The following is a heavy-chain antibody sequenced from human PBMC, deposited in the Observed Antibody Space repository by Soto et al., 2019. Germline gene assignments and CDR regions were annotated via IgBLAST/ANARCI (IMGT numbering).Heavy chain of an antibody. CDR2: IYHSGST. V-gene: IGHV4-4*02. Sequence: QVQLQESGPGLVKPSGTLSLTCAVSGGAISSSNCWSWVRQPPGQGLEWIGQIYHSGSTNHTPSHKCPVTISVEKSKNQFSLKLSSVAAADTAVYYGARAGYSYCEIDYWGQGPLVTVSS. D-gene: IGHD5-18*01. J-gene: IGHJ4*02. CDR1: GGAISSSNC. CDR3: ARAGYSYCEIDY.